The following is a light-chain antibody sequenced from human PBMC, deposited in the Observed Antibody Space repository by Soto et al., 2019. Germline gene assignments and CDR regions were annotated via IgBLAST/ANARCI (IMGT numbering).Light chain of an antibody. J-gene: IGKJ1*01. CDR3: QQYSSSPWT. V-gene: IGKV3-20*01. Sequence: EIVLTQSPGTLSLSPGERATLSCRSSQSVSIRYFAWYQQRPGQAPRLLTYGASSRATGIPDRFSGSGSGTDFTLTISRLEPEDFAVYYCQQYSSSPWTFVQGTK. CDR1: QSVSIRY. CDR2: GAS.